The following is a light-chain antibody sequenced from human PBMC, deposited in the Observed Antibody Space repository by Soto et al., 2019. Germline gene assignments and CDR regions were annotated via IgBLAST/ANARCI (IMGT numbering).Light chain of an antibody. V-gene: IGKV3-11*02. CDR1: QSVGSY. Sequence: EIEVTQSPATLSLSPGERATLSCRTSQSVGSYLAWYQKKPGQAPRLLIYDASNRATGIPARFSGGGSGRDLYHTITSIEPEDFAVYYCQQPSNWPPLTFGGGTKVEV. J-gene: IGKJ4*01. CDR2: DAS. CDR3: QQPSNWPPLT.